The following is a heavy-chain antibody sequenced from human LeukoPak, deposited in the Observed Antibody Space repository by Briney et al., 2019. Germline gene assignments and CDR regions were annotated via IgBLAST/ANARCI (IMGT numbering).Heavy chain of an antibody. Sequence: SETLSLTCTVSGGSISSYYWSWIRQPPWKGREWMGYIYYIGSTNYNPSLKSRVTISVDTSKNHFYLKLSSVTAADTAVYYCAREYSSGGFDYWGQGTLVTVSS. V-gene: IGHV4-59*01. CDR2: IYYIGST. CDR1: GGSISSYY. CDR3: AREYSSGGFDY. D-gene: IGHD6-19*01. J-gene: IGHJ4*02.